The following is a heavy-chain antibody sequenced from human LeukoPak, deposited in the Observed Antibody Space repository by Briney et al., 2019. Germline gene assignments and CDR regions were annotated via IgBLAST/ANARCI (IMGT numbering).Heavy chain of an antibody. D-gene: IGHD6-19*01. J-gene: IGHJ4*02. V-gene: IGHV4-39*01. CDR1: GGSISSSSYY. CDR2: ISYSGTT. Sequence: PSETLSLTCSVSGGSISSSSYYWGWIRQTPGKGLEWIGAISYSGTTYYNPSLESRVTISVDTSKNQFSLNLSSVTAADTAVYYCATRHSSGREDYWGQGTLVTVSS. CDR3: ATRHSSGREDY.